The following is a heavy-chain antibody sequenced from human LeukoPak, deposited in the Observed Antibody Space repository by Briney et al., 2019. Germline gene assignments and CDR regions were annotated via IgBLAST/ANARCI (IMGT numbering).Heavy chain of an antibody. Sequence: GGSLRLSCAASGFTFSSYSMNWVRQAPGKGLEWVSSISSSSSYIYYADSVKGRFTISRDNAKNSPYLQMNSLRAEDTAVYYCARSNSGWTSYWGQGTLVTVSS. CDR2: ISSSSSYI. CDR3: ARSNSGWTSY. D-gene: IGHD6-19*01. CDR1: GFTFSSYS. J-gene: IGHJ4*02. V-gene: IGHV3-21*01.